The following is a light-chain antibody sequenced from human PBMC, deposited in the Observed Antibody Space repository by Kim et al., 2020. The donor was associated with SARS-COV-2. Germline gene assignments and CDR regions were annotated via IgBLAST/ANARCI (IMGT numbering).Light chain of an antibody. CDR3: QQYGTSPRT. J-gene: IGKJ4*01. Sequence: DIVLTQSPGTLSLSPGEGATLSCRASQSVSNTYFAWYQQKSGPAPRLLIYGTSTRATGTPDRFSGSGSGTDFTLTISRLEPEDFAVYCCQQYGTSPRTFGGGTKVDIK. CDR1: QSVSNTY. CDR2: GTS. V-gene: IGKV3-20*01.